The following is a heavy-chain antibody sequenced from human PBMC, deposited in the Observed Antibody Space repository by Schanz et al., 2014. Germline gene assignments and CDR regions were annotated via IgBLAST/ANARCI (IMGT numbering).Heavy chain of an antibody. CDR2: ITGSGDTT. CDR1: GFTFSNYT. Sequence: EMQVVESGGGLVKPGGSLRLSCAASGFTFSNYTMYWVRQAPGKGLEWVSGITGSGDTTYNADSVKGRFTISRDNSKNTLYLQMNSLRAEDTAVYYCARSTSMYFLQWGQGTLVTVSS. CDR3: ARSTSMYFLQ. D-gene: IGHD2-2*01. V-gene: IGHV3-23*04. J-gene: IGHJ1*01.